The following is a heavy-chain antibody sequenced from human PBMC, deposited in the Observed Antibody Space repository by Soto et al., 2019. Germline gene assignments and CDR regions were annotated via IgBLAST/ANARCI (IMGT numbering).Heavy chain of an antibody. CDR1: GFTFTRYS. Sequence: GGSLRLSCAASGFTFTRYSMNWVRQAPGKGLEWVSSISSTTNYIYYADSMKGRFTVSRDNAKNSVYLEMNSLSAEGTAVYYCARESEDLTSNFDYWGQGTLVTVSS. J-gene: IGHJ4*02. V-gene: IGHV3-21*01. CDR3: ARESEDLTSNFDY. CDR2: ISSTTNYI.